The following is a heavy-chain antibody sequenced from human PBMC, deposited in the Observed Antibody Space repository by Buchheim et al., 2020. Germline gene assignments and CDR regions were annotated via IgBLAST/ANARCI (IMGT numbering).Heavy chain of an antibody. CDR3: ARTRYTSSGGY. J-gene: IGHJ4*02. CDR1: GFTFSSYA. V-gene: IGHV3-23*01. D-gene: IGHD6-13*01. CDR2: ISGSGGST. Sequence: EVQLLESGGGLVQPGGSLRLSCAASGFTFSSYAMNWVRQAPGKGLEWVSTISGSGGSTYSADSIKGRFSISRDNSNNTLYLQMNSLRAEDTAVYYCARTRYTSSGGYWGQGTL.